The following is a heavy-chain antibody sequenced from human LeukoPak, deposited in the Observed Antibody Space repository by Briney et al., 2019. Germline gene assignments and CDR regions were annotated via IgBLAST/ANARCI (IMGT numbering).Heavy chain of an antibody. CDR3: AKRVSDYSDFHYFGQ. CDR1: GFTFSTYD. D-gene: IGHD4-11*01. J-gene: IGHJ4*02. V-gene: IGHV3-30*02. CDR2: IRYDGRNQ. Sequence: GGSLRLSCAASGFTFSTYDMHWVRQAPGKGLEWLAFIRYDGRNQYYADSVKGRFTISRDNSKNTLDLQMNSLRAEDTAVYYCAKRVSDYSDFHYFGQWGQGALVTVSS.